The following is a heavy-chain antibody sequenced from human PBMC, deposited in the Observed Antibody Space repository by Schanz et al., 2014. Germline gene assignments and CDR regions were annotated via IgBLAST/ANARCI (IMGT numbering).Heavy chain of an antibody. Sequence: VQLVESGGGLVQPGGSLRLSCTASGFTFSSHWMHWVRQDPGKGLVWVARINSVGSNTDYADSVTGRFTISRDNAKNTLYLRMNTLRAEDTAGYYCARKVKVGVYGGRGHDAREIWGEGTMVDVSP. CDR2: INSVGSNT. V-gene: IGHV3-74*01. CDR3: ARKVKVGVYGGRGHDAREI. D-gene: IGHD2-15*01. J-gene: IGHJ3*02. CDR1: GFTFSSHW.